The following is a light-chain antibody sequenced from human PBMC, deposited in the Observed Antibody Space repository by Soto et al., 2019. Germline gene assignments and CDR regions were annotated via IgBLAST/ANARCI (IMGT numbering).Light chain of an antibody. CDR3: QQYGSTPPT. V-gene: IGKV3-20*01. CDR2: GAS. Sequence: DIVLTQSPGTLSLSPGESATLSCRASQSVGSADLAWYQQKPGQAPRLLIYGASSRATGIPDRFSGSGSGTDFTLTVSRLEPEDFAVYYCQQYGSTPPTFGQGTKVEIK. J-gene: IGKJ1*01. CDR1: QSVGSAD.